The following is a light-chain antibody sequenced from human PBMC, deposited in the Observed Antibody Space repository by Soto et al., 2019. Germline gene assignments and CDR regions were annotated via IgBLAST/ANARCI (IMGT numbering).Light chain of an antibody. CDR2: GAS. V-gene: IGKV1-5*01. Sequence: DIQMTQSPSTLSASVGNRITITCRARQSISSWLAWYQQKPGKAPKLLINGASNLESGVPSRFSGSGSGTEFTLTINSLQPDDFATYYCQQYDTYPITFGQGTRLEIK. J-gene: IGKJ5*01. CDR1: QSISSW. CDR3: QQYDTYPIT.